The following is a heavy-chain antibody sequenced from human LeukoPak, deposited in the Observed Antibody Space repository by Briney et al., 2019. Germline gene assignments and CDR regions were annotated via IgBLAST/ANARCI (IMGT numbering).Heavy chain of an antibody. J-gene: IGHJ4*02. CDR3: ARIFGLEDTAMASLDY. V-gene: IGHV4-31*03. CDR1: GGSISSGGYY. Sequence: PSQTLSLTCTVSGGSISSGGYYWSWIRQHPGKGLEWIGYIYYSGSTYYNPSLKSRVIISVDTSKNQFSLKLSSVTAADTAVYYCARIFGLEDTAMASLDYWGQGTLVTVSS. CDR2: IYYSGST. D-gene: IGHD5-18*01.